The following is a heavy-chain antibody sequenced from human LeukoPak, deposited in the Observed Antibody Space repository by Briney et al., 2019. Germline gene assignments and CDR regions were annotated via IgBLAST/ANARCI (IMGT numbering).Heavy chain of an antibody. V-gene: IGHV3-21*01. CDR1: GFTFSSYS. D-gene: IGHD6-13*01. Sequence: KTGGSLRLSCAASGFTFSSYSMNWVRQAPGKGLEWVSSISSSSSYIYYADSVKGRFTISRDNAKNSLYLQMNSLRAEDTAVYYCARDLSYSSSWFGWGQGTLVTVSS. CDR3: ARDLSYSSSWFG. CDR2: ISSSSSYI. J-gene: IGHJ4*02.